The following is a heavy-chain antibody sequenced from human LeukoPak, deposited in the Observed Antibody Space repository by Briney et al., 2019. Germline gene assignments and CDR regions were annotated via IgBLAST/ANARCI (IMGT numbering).Heavy chain of an antibody. CDR2: ISSGSTYM. D-gene: IGHD3-3*01. V-gene: IGHV3-21*01. Sequence: PGGSLRLSCAASGFTFSSYSMNWVRQAPGKGLEWVSSISSGSTYMYYADSVKGRFTISRDNAQNSMYLQMNSLRAEDTAVYYCAKDHYWSIDYWGRGTLVTVSS. CDR1: GFTFSSYS. J-gene: IGHJ4*02. CDR3: AKDHYWSIDY.